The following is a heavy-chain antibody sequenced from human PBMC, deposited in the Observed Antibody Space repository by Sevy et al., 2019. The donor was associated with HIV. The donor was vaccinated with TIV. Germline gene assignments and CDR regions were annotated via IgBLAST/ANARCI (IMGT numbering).Heavy chain of an antibody. CDR2: IYYSGST. V-gene: IGHV4-59*13. Sequence: SETLSLTCTVSGGSISSYYWSWIRQPPGKGLEWIGYIYYSGSTNYNPSLKSRVTISVDTSKNQFSLKLSSVTAADTAVYYCARGLRFLGAFDYWGQGTPVTVSS. CDR1: GGSISSYY. CDR3: ARGLRFLGAFDY. D-gene: IGHD3-3*01. J-gene: IGHJ4*02.